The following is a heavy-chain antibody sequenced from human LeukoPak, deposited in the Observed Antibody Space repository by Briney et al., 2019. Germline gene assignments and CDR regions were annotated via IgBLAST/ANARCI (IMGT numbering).Heavy chain of an antibody. CDR1: GFTFSSYS. J-gene: IGHJ1*01. V-gene: IGHV3-21*01. Sequence: GGSLRLSCAASGFTFSSYSMNWVRQAPGKGLEWVSSISSSSSYIYYADSVKGRFTISRDNAKNSLYLQMNSLRAEDTAVYYCARDFSSGWSMGALTEYFQHWGQGTLVTVSS. CDR2: ISSSSSYI. CDR3: ARDFSSGWSMGALTEYFQH. D-gene: IGHD6-19*01.